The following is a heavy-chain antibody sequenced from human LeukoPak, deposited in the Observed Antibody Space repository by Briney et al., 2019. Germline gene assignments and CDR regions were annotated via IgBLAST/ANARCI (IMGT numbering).Heavy chain of an antibody. CDR2: IYTSGST. D-gene: IGHD3-10*01. CDR1: GGSISSGSYY. V-gene: IGHV4-61*02. J-gene: IGHJ5*02. CDR3: ARDGSGSGWFDP. Sequence: SQTLSLTCTVSGGSISSGSYYWSWIRQPAGKGLEWIGRIYTSGSTNYNPSLKSRVTISVDTSKNQFSLKLSSVTAADTAVYYCARDGSGSGWFDPWGQGTLVTVSS.